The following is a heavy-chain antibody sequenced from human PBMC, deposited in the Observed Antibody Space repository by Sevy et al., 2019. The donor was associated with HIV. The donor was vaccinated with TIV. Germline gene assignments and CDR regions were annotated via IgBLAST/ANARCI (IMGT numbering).Heavy chain of an antibody. CDR3: ASSLWDFAFDF. V-gene: IGHV4-31*03. CDR2: IYYRGST. Sequence: SETLSLTCTVSGGSISTGGYYWSWIRQHPGKGLEWIGYIYYRGSTSYNPSLPSRVTLSVDTSKNQFSLRLSSVTAADSAVYYCASSLWDFAFDFWGQGIQATVSS. D-gene: IGHD3-16*01. J-gene: IGHJ4*02. CDR1: GGSISTGGYY.